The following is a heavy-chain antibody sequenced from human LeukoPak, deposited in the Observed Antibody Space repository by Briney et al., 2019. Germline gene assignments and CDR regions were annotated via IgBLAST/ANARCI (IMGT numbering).Heavy chain of an antibody. CDR1: GYTFNSYY. D-gene: IGHD3-3*01. V-gene: IGHV1-46*02. CDR3: ARGPGITIFGVVIIEELDY. CDR2: INPSGGST. Sequence: ASVKVSCKASGYTFNSYYMHWVRQAPGQGLEWMGIINPSGGSTSYAQKFQGRVTMTRNTSTSTVYMELSSLRSEDTAVYYCARGPGITIFGVVIIEELDYWGQGTLVTVSS. J-gene: IGHJ4*02.